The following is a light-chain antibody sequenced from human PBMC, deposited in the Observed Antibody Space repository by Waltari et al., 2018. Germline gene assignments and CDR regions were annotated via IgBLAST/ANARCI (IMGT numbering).Light chain of an antibody. J-gene: IGLJ3*02. CDR1: ASNIGNNV. V-gene: IGLV1-44*01. CDR2: RIE. Sequence: QSVLTHPPSASGTPGQGVTISCSGGASNIGNNVVNWYQPVPVKDPKLLIYRIEGRPAGVPDRLSGSKSGTAASLAISGLQSEDEADYYCAAWDDSLNGRWVFGGGTKVTVL. CDR3: AAWDDSLNGRWV.